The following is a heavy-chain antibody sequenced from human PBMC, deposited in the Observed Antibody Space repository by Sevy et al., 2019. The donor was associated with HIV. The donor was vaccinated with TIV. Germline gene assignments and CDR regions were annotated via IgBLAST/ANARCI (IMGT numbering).Heavy chain of an antibody. D-gene: IGHD6-13*01. Sequence: GGSLRLSCAASGFTLNSYWMSWVRQAPGKGLEWVANIKQDGSVKYYVDSVKGRFTISRDNARNLVYLQMSSLTAEDTALHYCVRAIAADASLWGQGTLVTVSS. J-gene: IGHJ4*02. CDR2: IKQDGSVK. CDR1: GFTLNSYW. CDR3: VRAIAADASL. V-gene: IGHV3-7*01.